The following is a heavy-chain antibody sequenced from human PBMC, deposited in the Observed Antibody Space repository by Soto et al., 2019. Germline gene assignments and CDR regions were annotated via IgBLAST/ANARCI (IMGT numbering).Heavy chain of an antibody. V-gene: IGHV1-8*01. CDR3: ARSADCCGDCYLSGMDV. J-gene: IGHJ6*02. CDR2: MNPNSGNT. Sequence: QVQLVQSGAEVKKPGASVKVSCKASGYTFTSYDINWVRQATGQGLEWMGWMNPNSGNTGYAQKFQGRVTMTRNTAISTAYIELSSLRSEDTAVYYCARSADCCGDCYLSGMDVWCQGTTVTVSS. D-gene: IGHD2-21*02. CDR1: GYTFTSYD.